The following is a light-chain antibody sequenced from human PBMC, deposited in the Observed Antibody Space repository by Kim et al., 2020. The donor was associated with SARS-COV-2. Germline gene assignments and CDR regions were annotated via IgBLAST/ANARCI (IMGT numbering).Light chain of an antibody. J-gene: IGLJ2*01. Sequence: QSITISCTGTSSDVGCYNLVSWYQQHPGKAPKLMIYEVSKRPSGVSNRFSGSKSGNTASLTISGLQAEDEADYYCCSYAGSSTFVVFGGGTQLTVL. CDR1: SSDVGCYNL. CDR3: CSYAGSSTFVV. V-gene: IGLV2-23*02. CDR2: EVS.